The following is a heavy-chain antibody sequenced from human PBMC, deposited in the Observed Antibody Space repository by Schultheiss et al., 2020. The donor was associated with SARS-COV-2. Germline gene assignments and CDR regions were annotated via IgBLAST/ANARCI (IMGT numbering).Heavy chain of an antibody. CDR3: AKFPELHDF. CDR1: RFTFSTYA. V-gene: IGHV3-23*01. D-gene: IGHD1-14*01. J-gene: IGHJ4*02. CDR2: IGSRGSST. Sequence: GESLKISCAASRFTFSTYAMHWVRQAPGKGLEWVASIGSRGSSTYYADSVKGRFTISRDNSKNMLYLQMNSLRAEDTAVFHCAKFPELHDFWGQGTLVTVSS.